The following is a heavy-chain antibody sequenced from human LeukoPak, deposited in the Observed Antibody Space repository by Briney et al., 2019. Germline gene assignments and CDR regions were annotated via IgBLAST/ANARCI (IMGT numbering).Heavy chain of an antibody. CDR3: ARAGYSYGTGYYFDY. Sequence: SETLSLTCTVSGGSISSYYWSWIRLPPGKGLEWIGYIYYTGATYYNPSLRSRVTISLDTSKNQFSLKLSSVTAADAAVYYCARAGYSYGTGYYFDYWGQGALVTVSS. J-gene: IGHJ4*02. D-gene: IGHD5-18*01. CDR1: GGSISSYY. V-gene: IGHV4-59*01. CDR2: IYYTGAT.